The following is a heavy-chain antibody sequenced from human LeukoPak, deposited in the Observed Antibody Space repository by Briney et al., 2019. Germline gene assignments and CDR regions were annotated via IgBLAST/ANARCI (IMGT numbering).Heavy chain of an antibody. V-gene: IGHV3-20*04. J-gene: IGHJ1*01. D-gene: IGHD1-1*01. CDR2: IKWNGGST. CDR1: GFTFDDHD. CDR3: ARPHEGYGYFQY. Sequence: GGSLGLSCAASGFTFDDHDMSWVRQAPGKGLEWVSGIKWNGGSTGYADSVKGRFTISRDNAKNSLYLQMNSLRAEDTALYYCARPHEGYGYFQYWGQGTLVTVSS.